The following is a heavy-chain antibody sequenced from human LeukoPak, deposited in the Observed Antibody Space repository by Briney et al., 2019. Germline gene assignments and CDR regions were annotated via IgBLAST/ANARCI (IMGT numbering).Heavy chain of an antibody. CDR3: AREGSYYSDAFDI. CDR2: FSSSGSTI. Sequence: GGSLRLSCAASGFTFSSYEMNWVRQAPGKGLEWVSYFSSSGSTIYYADSVKGRFTISRDNAKNSLYLQMNSLRAEDTAVYYWAREGSYYSDAFDIWGQGTMVTVSS. D-gene: IGHD1-26*01. V-gene: IGHV3-48*03. CDR1: GFTFSSYE. J-gene: IGHJ3*02.